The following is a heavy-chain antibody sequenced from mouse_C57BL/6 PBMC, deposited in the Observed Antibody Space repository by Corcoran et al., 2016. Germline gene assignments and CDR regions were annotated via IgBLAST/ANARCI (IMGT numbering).Heavy chain of an antibody. J-gene: IGHJ3*01. Sequence: QIQLVQSGPELKKPGETVKISCKASGYTFTTYGMSWVKQAPGKGLKWMGWINTYSGVPTYADDFKGRFAFSLETSASTAYLQINNLKNEDTATYFGAVYYSNFLFAYWGQGTLVTVSA. D-gene: IGHD2-5*01. V-gene: IGHV9-3*01. CDR2: INTYSGVP. CDR1: GYTFTTYG. CDR3: AVYYSNFLFAY.